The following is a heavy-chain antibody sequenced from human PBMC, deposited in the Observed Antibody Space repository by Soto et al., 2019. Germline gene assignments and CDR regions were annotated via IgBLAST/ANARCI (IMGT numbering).Heavy chain of an antibody. Sequence: EVQLVESGGGLVQPGGSLRLSCAASGFPFSSYWMHWVRQAPGKGLVWVSRINSDGSSTSYADSVKGRFPISRDNAKNTLYLQMNSLRAEDTAVYYCARGGSLNWYFDLWGRGTLVTVSS. D-gene: IGHD1-26*01. CDR3: ARGGSLNWYFDL. CDR1: GFPFSSYW. J-gene: IGHJ2*01. CDR2: INSDGSST. V-gene: IGHV3-74*01.